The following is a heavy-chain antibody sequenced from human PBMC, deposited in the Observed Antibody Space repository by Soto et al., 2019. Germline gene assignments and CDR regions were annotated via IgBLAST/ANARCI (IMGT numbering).Heavy chain of an antibody. CDR1: GYTFTSYG. CDR2: INAGNGNT. J-gene: IGHJ6*02. V-gene: IGHV1-3*01. CDR3: ARDRSYAMEV. Sequence: GASVKVSCKASGYTFTSYGIHWVRQAPGQRLEWTGWINAGNGNTKYSEKFQGRVTIARDTSASTAYLELSSLRSEDTAVYYCARDRSYAMEVWGQGTRVTVSS.